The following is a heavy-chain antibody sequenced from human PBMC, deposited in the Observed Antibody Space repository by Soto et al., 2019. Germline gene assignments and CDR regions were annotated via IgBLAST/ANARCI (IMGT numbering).Heavy chain of an antibody. J-gene: IGHJ5*01. D-gene: IGHD2-2*01. V-gene: IGHV3-30*18. CDR2: ISHDGNQK. CDR3: VKATLPTAIKFGVDS. CDR1: GFTFSSYG. Sequence: LILSCAASGFTFSSYGMHLVRQTPDKGLEWVAVISHDGNQKYYADFAKGRFTISRDNARNTLHLQMNSLRPEDTAFFYCVKATLPTAIKFGVDSWGQGTLVTVSS.